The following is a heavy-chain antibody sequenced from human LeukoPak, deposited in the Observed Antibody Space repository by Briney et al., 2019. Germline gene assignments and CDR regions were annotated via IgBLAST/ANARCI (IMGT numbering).Heavy chain of an antibody. J-gene: IGHJ6*04. CDR3: AELGITMIEGV. V-gene: IGHV3-48*03. Sequence: GGSLRLSCAASGFTFSSYEMNWVRQDPGKGREWASYISSSGSTIYYADSVKGRFTISRDNAKNSLYLQMNSLRAEDTAVYYCAELGITMIEGVWGKGTTVTISS. CDR2: ISSSGSTI. D-gene: IGHD3-22*01. CDR1: GFTFSSYE.